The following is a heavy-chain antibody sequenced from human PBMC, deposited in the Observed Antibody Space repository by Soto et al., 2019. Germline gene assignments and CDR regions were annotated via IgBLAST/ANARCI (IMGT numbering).Heavy chain of an antibody. J-gene: IGHJ4*02. V-gene: IGHV3-30*03. CDR3: ARDGYSYGRYLDY. D-gene: IGHD5-18*01. Sequence: HPGGSLRLSCAASGFTFSTYSMNWVRQAPGKGLEWVAIISRDGSNEYYADSVKGRFTISRDNSKSTLYLQMNSLRAEDTAVYYCARDGYSYGRYLDYWGQGTLVTVSS. CDR2: ISRDGSNE. CDR1: GFTFSTYS.